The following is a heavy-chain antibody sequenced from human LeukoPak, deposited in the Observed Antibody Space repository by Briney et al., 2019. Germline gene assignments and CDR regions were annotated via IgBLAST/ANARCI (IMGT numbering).Heavy chain of an antibody. Sequence: ASVKVSRKASGYTFTSYAMNWVRQAPGQGLEWMGWISAYNGNTNYAQKLQGRVTMTTDTSTSTAYMELRSLRSDDTAVYYCARDFRQWQAWAGYWGQGTLVTVSS. CDR3: ARDFRQWQAWAGY. J-gene: IGHJ4*02. CDR1: GYTFTSYA. V-gene: IGHV1-18*01. CDR2: ISAYNGNT. D-gene: IGHD6-19*01.